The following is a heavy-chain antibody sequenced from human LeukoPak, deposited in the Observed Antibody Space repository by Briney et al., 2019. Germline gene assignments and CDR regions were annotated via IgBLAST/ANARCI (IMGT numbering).Heavy chain of an antibody. CDR2: INHSGST. Sequence: PSETLSLTCAVYGGSFSGYYWTWIRQPPGKGLEWIGEINHSGSTNYNPSLKSRLTISVDTSKNQFSLKLSSVTAADTAVYYCARGGSSGWTGQFAFDIWGQGTMVTVSS. V-gene: IGHV4-34*01. CDR3: ARGGSSGWTGQFAFDI. J-gene: IGHJ3*02. D-gene: IGHD6-19*01. CDR1: GGSFSGYY.